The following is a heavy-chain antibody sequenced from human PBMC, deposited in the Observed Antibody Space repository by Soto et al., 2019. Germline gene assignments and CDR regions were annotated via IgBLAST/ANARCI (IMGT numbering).Heavy chain of an antibody. CDR2: INHSGST. D-gene: IGHD3-10*01. Sequence: PSETLSLTCAVYGGSFSGYYWSWIRQPPGKGLEWIGEINHSGSTNYNPSLKSRVTISVDTSKNQFSLTLSSVTAADTAVYYCARTGNYYGSGSYSTFDYWGQGTLVTVSS. CDR1: GGSFSGYY. J-gene: IGHJ4*02. V-gene: IGHV4-34*01. CDR3: ARTGNYYGSGSYSTFDY.